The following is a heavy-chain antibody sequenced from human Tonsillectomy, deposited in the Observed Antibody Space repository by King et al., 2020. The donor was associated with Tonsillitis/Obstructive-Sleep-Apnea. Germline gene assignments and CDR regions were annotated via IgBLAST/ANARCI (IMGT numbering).Heavy chain of an antibody. CDR1: GGSVSSGSYY. CDR3: AREKSAYYMDV. CDR2: IYYSGST. J-gene: IGHJ6*03. Sequence: VQLQESGPGLVKPSETLSLTCTVSGGSVSSGSYYWSWIRQPPGKGLEGIGYIYYSGSTNYNPSLKSRVTISVDTSKNQFSLKLRSVTAADTAVYYCAREKSAYYMDVWGKGTTVTVSS. V-gene: IGHV4-61*01.